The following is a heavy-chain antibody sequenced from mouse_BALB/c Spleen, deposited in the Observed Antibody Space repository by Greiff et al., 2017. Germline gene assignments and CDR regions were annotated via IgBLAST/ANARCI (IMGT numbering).Heavy chain of an antibody. Sequence: EVQGVESGGGLVKPGGSLKLSCAASGFTFSDYYMYWVRQTPEKSLEWVATISDGGSYTYYPESVKGRFTISRDNAKNNLYLQMSSLKSEDTAMYYGAREGIWYALDYWGQGTSVTVSS. CDR3: AREGIWYALDY. CDR1: GFTFSDYY. J-gene: IGHJ4*01. V-gene: IGHV5-4*02. CDR2: ISDGGSYT.